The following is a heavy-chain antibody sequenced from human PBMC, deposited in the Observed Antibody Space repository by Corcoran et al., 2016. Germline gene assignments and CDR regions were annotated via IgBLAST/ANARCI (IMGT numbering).Heavy chain of an antibody. CDR3: ARAQRLSTMVRGVNNWFDP. CDR2: IYNSGST. CDR1: GGSISSSNW. V-gene: IGHV4-4*02. J-gene: IGHJ5*02. Sequence: QVQLQESGPGLVKPSGTLSLTCAVSGGSISSSNWWSWVHQPPGKGLEWIGEIYNSGSTNYNPSLQRRVTISVDKSKDQFSLKLSSVTAADTAVYYCARAQRLSTMVRGVNNWFDPGGQGTLVTVSS. D-gene: IGHD3-10*01.